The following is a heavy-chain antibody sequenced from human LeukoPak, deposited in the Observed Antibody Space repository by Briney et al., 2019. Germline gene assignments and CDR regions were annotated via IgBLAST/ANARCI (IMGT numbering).Heavy chain of an antibody. D-gene: IGHD5-12*01. CDR2: FDPEDGET. J-gene: IGHJ3*02. CDR1: GYTLTELS. CDR3: ARGSGYSGYGGINDAFDI. Sequence: ASVKVSCKVSGYTLTELSMHWVRQAPGKGLEWMGGFDPEDGETIYAQKFQDRVTMTTDTSTSTAYMELRSLRSDDTAVYYCARGSGYSGYGGINDAFDIWGQGTMVTVSS. V-gene: IGHV1-24*01.